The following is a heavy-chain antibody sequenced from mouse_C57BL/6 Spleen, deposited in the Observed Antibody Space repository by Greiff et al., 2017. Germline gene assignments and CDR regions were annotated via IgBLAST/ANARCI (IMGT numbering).Heavy chain of an antibody. Sequence: VQLQQPGAELVKPGASVKLSCKASGYTFTSYWMHWVKQRPGQGLEWIGMIHPNSGSTNYNEKFKSKATLTVDKSSSTAYMQLSSLTSEDSAVYYCARGGGYSYGSSYDWYFDVWGTGTTVTVSS. CDR2: IHPNSGST. D-gene: IGHD1-1*01. V-gene: IGHV1-64*01. CDR3: ARGGGYSYGSSYDWYFDV. CDR1: GYTFTSYW. J-gene: IGHJ1*03.